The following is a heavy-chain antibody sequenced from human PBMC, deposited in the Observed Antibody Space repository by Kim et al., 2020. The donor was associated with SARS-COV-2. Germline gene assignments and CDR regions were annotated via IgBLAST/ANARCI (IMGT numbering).Heavy chain of an antibody. J-gene: IGHJ6*02. CDR1: GFTFSSYS. CDR2: ISSSSSYI. D-gene: IGHD2-2*02. V-gene: IGHV3-21*01. Sequence: GGSLRLSCAASGFTFSSYSMNWVRQAPGKGLEWVSSISSSSSYIYYADSVKGRFTISRDNAKNSLYLQMNSLRAEDTAVYYCARDTVVVPAAITMYYYGMDVWGQGTTVTVSS. CDR3: ARDTVVVPAAITMYYYGMDV.